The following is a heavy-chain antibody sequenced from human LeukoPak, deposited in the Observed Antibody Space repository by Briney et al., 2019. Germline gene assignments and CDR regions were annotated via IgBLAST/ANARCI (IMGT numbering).Heavy chain of an antibody. CDR1: GFTFSSYA. D-gene: IGHD2-15*01. CDR2: KWYDGSNE. J-gene: IGHJ5*02. Sequence: TGRSLRLSCAASGFTFSSYAMHWVRQAPGKGLEWVAVKWYDGSNEYYADSVKGRFTISRDNSKNTLYLQMNSLRAEDTAVYYCAREGYSPLSWFDPWGQGTLVTVSS. CDR3: AREGYSPLSWFDP. V-gene: IGHV3-33*01.